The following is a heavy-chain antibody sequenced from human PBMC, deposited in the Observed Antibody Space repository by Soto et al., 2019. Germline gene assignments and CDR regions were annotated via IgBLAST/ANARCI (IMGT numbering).Heavy chain of an antibody. CDR3: AKSPSVARTPYFDF. CDR1: GFTFSSYA. CDR2: ISGSGGST. J-gene: IGHJ4*02. V-gene: IGHV3-23*01. D-gene: IGHD6-19*01. Sequence: LRLSCAASGFTFSSYAMSWVRQAPGKGLEWVSAISGSGGSTYYADSVKGRFTISRDNSKNTLYLQMNSLRPEDTAVYYCAKSPSVARTPYFDFWGQGTLVTGSS.